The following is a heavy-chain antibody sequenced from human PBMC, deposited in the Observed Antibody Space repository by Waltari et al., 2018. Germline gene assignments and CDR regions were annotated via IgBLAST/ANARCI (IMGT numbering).Heavy chain of an antibody. CDR1: GGSFSGYY. J-gene: IGHJ3*02. Sequence: QVQLQQWGAGLLKPSETLSLTCAVYGGSFSGYYWSWIRQPPGKGLEWIGEIYHSGSTNYNPSLKSRVTISVDKSKNQFSLKLSSVTAADTAVYYCARVQAAYEHAFDIWGQGTMVTVSS. V-gene: IGHV4-34*01. D-gene: IGHD3-3*01. CDR3: ARVQAAYEHAFDI. CDR2: IYHSGST.